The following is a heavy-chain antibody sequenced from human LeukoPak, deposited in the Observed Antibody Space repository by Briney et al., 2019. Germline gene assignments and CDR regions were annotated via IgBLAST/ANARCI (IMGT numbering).Heavy chain of an antibody. D-gene: IGHD2-2*01. Sequence: ASVKVSFKVSGYTLTELSMHWVRQAPGKGLEWMGGFDPEDGETIYAQKFQGRVTMTEDTSTDTAYMELSSLRSEDTAVYYCATDPYCSSTSCLGPGAFDPWGQGTLVTVSS. CDR1: GYTLTELS. J-gene: IGHJ5*02. CDR2: FDPEDGET. V-gene: IGHV1-24*01. CDR3: ATDPYCSSTSCLGPGAFDP.